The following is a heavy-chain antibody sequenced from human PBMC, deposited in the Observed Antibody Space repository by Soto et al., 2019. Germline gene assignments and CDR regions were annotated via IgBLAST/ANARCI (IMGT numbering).Heavy chain of an antibody. CDR2: MHYGGNS. V-gene: IGHV4-59*12. J-gene: IGHJ4*02. CDR3: ARADGYSYGPDPYYFDY. Sequence: SETLSLTCSVSGGSISSYYCSWFRQPPGKGLEWIGHMHYGGNSDYNPSLRSRVTISVDTSKNQFSLNLNSVTAADTVVYYCARADGYSYGPDPYYFDYWGQGNLVTVSS. D-gene: IGHD5-18*01. CDR1: GGSISSYY.